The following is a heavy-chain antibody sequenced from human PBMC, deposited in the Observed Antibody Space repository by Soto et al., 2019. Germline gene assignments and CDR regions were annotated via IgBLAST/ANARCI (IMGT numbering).Heavy chain of an antibody. CDR1: GGSISSYY. V-gene: IGHV4-59*01. Sequence: QVQLQESGPGLVKPSETLSLTCTVSGGSISSYYWSWIRQPPGKGLEWIGYIYYSGSTNYNPSLKRRVTISVATSQNQFSLKMSSVTAADTAVYYCARLATRYYFAYWGQGTLVTVSS. CDR2: IYYSGST. J-gene: IGHJ4*02. D-gene: IGHD1-1*01. CDR3: ARLATRYYFAY.